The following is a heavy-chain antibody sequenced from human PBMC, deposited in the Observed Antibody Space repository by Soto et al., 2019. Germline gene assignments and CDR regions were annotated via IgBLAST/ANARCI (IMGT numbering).Heavy chain of an antibody. Sequence: ASVKVSCKASGYTFTCYGISWVRQAPGQGPEWMGEIGPESGATRYAQKFQGRVTMTRDMSITTVYMELNNLSPDDTAVYYCGRGRSGQIVVFYWGQGTPVTVSS. CDR3: GRGRSGQIVVFY. J-gene: IGHJ4*02. CDR2: IGPESGAT. D-gene: IGHD1-26*01. V-gene: IGHV1-2*02. CDR1: GYTFTCYG.